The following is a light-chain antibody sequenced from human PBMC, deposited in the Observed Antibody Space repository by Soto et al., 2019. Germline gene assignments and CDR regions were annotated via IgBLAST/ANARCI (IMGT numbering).Light chain of an antibody. J-gene: IGKJ2*01. V-gene: IGKV1-33*01. Sequence: DIQMTQSPSSLSASIGDRVTMTCQASQDIGNYLNCFQQRPGRDPKLLISEASHLQPGVPSRFSGRHSGADCTLTISSLLPEDVATYYCQQYEGLPYTFGRGTKLEIK. CDR2: EAS. CDR1: QDIGNY. CDR3: QQYEGLPYT.